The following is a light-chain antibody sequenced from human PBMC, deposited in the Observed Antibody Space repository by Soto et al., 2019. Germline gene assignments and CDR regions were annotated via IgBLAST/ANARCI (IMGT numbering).Light chain of an antibody. CDR3: QQRSNWPLT. CDR2: DAS. V-gene: IGKV3-11*01. J-gene: IGKJ4*01. Sequence: EIVLTQSPATLSLSPGERATLSCRASQSVRTYLAWYQQTPGQAPRLLIYDASNRTTGIPARFSGGGSGTDFTLTISSLEPEDFAVYYCQQRSNWPLTFGGGTKVEI. CDR1: QSVRTY.